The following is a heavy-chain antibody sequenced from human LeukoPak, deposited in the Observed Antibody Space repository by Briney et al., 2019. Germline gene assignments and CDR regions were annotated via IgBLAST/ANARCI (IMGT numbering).Heavy chain of an antibody. CDR1: GGSISSSNW. J-gene: IGHJ6*02. Sequence: SGTLSLTCAVSGGSISSSNWWSWVRQPPGKGLEWIGEIYHSGSTNYNPSLKSRVTISVDKSKNQFSLKLSSVTAADTAVYYCARDRLLWFGELPYYYYGMDVWGQGTTVTVSS. CDR2: IYHSGST. D-gene: IGHD3-10*01. V-gene: IGHV4-4*02. CDR3: ARDRLLWFGELPYYYYGMDV.